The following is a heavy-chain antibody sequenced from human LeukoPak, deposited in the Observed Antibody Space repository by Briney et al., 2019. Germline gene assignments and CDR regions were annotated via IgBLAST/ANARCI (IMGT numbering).Heavy chain of an antibody. CDR3: ATVGPKYYYDSSGYYFHEKYYFDY. V-gene: IGHV1-24*01. Sequence: ASVKVSCKVSGYTLTELSMHWVRQAPGKGVEGMGGFDPEDGETIYAQKFQGRVTMTEDTSTDTAYMELGSLRSEDTAVYYCATVGPKYYYDSSGYYFHEKYYFDYWGQGTLVTVSS. CDR2: FDPEDGET. CDR1: GYTLTELS. D-gene: IGHD3-22*01. J-gene: IGHJ4*02.